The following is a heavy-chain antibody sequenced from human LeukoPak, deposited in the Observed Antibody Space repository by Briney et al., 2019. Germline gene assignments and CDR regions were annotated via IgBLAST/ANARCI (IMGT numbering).Heavy chain of an antibody. Sequence: QTGGSLRLSCAASGFTFSSYWMSWVRQAPGKGLEWVANIKQDGSEKYYVDSVKGRFTISRDNAKNSLYLQMNSLRAEDTAVYYCARGQDTVITSRDAFDIWGQGTMVTVSS. CDR3: ARGQDTVITSRDAFDI. D-gene: IGHD4-23*01. J-gene: IGHJ3*02. V-gene: IGHV3-7*01. CDR1: GFTFSSYW. CDR2: IKQDGSEK.